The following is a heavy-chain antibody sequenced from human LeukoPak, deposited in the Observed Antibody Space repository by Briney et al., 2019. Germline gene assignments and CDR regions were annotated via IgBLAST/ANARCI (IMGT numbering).Heavy chain of an antibody. D-gene: IGHD5-18*01. V-gene: IGHV3-21*01. CDR1: GFTFSSYS. CDR2: ISSSSSYI. Sequence: GGSLRLSCAASGFTFSSYSMNWVRQAPGKGLEWVSSISSSSSYIYYADSVKGRFTISRDNAKNSLCLQMNSLRAEDTAVYYCARDPLFSGYSYGFSDYWGQGTLVTVSS. CDR3: ARDPLFSGYSYGFSDY. J-gene: IGHJ4*02.